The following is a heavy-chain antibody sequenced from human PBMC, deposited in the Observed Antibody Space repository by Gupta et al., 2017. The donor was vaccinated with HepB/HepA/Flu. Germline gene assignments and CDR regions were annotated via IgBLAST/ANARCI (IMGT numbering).Heavy chain of an antibody. Sequence: QVQMVESGGGVVQPGRSLRLSCAASGFTFSSYGMHWVRQAPGKGLEWVAVISYDGSNKYYADSVKGRFTISRDNSKNTLYLQMNSLRAEDTAVYYCAKDEPDIVVVPAAVFKYYYYYMDVWGKGTTVTVSS. CDR2: ISYDGSNK. V-gene: IGHV3-30*18. D-gene: IGHD2-2*01. J-gene: IGHJ6*03. CDR1: GFTFSSYG. CDR3: AKDEPDIVVVPAAVFKYYYYYMDV.